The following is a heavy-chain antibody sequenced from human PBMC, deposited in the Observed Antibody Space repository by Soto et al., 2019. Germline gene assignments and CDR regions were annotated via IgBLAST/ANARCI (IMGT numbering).Heavy chain of an antibody. V-gene: IGHV1-18*01. CDR2: ISAYKGDT. Sequence: ASVKVSCKASGYTFTNYGISWVRQAPGQGLEWMGWISAYKGDTNYAQNLRGRVTMTTDTSTNTAYMELRSLRDDDTAVYYCARELPGCSSTSCYTVHYYYYGMDVWGPG. J-gene: IGHJ6*02. CDR1: GYTFTNYG. D-gene: IGHD2-2*02. CDR3: ARELPGCSSTSCYTVHYYYYGMDV.